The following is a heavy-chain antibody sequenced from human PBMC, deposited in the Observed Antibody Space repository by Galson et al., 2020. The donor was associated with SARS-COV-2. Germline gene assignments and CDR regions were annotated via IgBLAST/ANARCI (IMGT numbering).Heavy chain of an antibody. CDR3: ARDPAPLYGDNYYYGMDV. CDR2: ISYSGST. CDR1: DVSMTSYY. V-gene: IGHV4-59*01. J-gene: IGHJ6*02. Sequence: ETSETLSLTCSVSDVSMTSYYWSWIRQPPGKGLEWMGYISYSGSTNYNPSLRSRVTILVDLSKNQFSLKLSSVTAADTAVYYWARDPAPLYGDNYYYGMDVWCRGTTVTVSS. D-gene: IGHD4-17*01.